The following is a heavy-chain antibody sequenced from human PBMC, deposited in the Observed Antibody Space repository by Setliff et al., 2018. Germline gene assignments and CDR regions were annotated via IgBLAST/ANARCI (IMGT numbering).Heavy chain of an antibody. D-gene: IGHD3-22*01. CDR1: GYSFTSYW. CDR3: ARESYDSSGYIYYFDY. V-gene: IGHV5-51*01. J-gene: IGHJ4*02. CDR2: IYPGDSDT. Sequence: GESLKISCKGSGYSFTSYWIGWVRQMPGKGLEWMGIIYPGDSDTRYSPSFQGQVTVSADKSISTAYLQWSSLKASDTAMYYCARESYDSSGYIYYFDYWGQGTLVTVSS.